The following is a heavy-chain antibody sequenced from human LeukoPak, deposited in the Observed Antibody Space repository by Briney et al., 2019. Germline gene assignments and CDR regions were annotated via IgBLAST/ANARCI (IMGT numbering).Heavy chain of an antibody. Sequence: GGSLRLSCAASGFTFSSYSMSWVRQTPGKGLEWVSYISSSSSTIYYADSVKGRFTISRDNAKNSLYLQMNSLRDEDTAVYYWARGTGFGVVTPSYTGMDVGGQGTTVPVS. CDR3: ARGTGFGVVTPSYTGMDV. CDR1: GFTFSSYS. J-gene: IGHJ6*02. V-gene: IGHV3-48*02. D-gene: IGHD3-3*01. CDR2: ISSSSSTI.